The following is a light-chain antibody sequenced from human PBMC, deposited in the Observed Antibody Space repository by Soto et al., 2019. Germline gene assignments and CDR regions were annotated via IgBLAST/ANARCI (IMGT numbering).Light chain of an antibody. V-gene: IGKV1-33*01. Sequence: DIQITQSPSSLSASVGDRVSITCHAGQGINNYLNWYQQKPGKAPKLLIYDASNLDTGVPSRFTGSGSGTDFTFTITSLQSDDVATYYCQQYASLPITFGQGTRLEIK. CDR2: DAS. CDR1: QGINNY. CDR3: QQYASLPIT. J-gene: IGKJ5*01.